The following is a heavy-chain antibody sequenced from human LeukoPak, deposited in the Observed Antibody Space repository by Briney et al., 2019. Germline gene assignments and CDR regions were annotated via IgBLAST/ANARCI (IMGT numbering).Heavy chain of an antibody. CDR3: TTGEFLEWLLYFDY. CDR2: IKSKTDGGTT. D-gene: IGHD3-3*01. Sequence: GGSLRLSCAASGFTFSNAWMSWVRQAPGKGLEWVGRIKSKTDGGTTDYAAPVKGRFTISRDDSKNTLYLQMNSLKTEGTAVYYCTTGEFLEWLLYFDYWGQGTLVTVSS. V-gene: IGHV3-15*01. J-gene: IGHJ4*02. CDR1: GFTFSNAW.